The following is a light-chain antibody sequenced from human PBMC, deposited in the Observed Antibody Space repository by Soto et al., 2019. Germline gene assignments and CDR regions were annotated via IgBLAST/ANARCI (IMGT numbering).Light chain of an antibody. V-gene: IGKV3-15*01. CDR3: QRYNNWPLT. J-gene: IGKJ4*02. Sequence: EVVMTKSPATLSVSPGEGATLSCRASQGICDTFAWYQHKPGQTPRLLIYDTSTRATGVPDRFSGSRSGTEFTLAINSLQSEDFAVYYCQRYNNWPLTFGGGTKVEIK. CDR1: QGICDT. CDR2: DTS.